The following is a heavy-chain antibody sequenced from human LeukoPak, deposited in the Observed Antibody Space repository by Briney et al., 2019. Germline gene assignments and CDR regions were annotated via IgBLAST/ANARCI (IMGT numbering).Heavy chain of an antibody. Sequence: PGGSLRLSCAASGFTFNSHHMNWVRQAPGKGLEWVSYISSRSDAIYYADSVKGRFTVSRDNANNSMYLQMNNLRDEDTAVYYCARDRPNWGIDCWGQGTLVTVSS. J-gene: IGHJ4*02. CDR2: ISSRSDAI. D-gene: IGHD7-27*01. V-gene: IGHV3-48*02. CDR1: GFTFNSHH. CDR3: ARDRPNWGIDC.